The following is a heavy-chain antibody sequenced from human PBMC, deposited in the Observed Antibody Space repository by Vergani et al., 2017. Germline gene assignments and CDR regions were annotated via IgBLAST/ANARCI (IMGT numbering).Heavy chain of an antibody. D-gene: IGHD6-6*01. CDR1: GYTFTSYG. Sequence: QVQLVQSGAEVKKPGASVKVSCTASGYTFTSYGISWVRQAPGQGLEWMGWISAYNGNTNDAQKLQGRVTMTTDTYTSTAYMELRSLRSDDTAVYYCARDRSCYYDYGMDVWGQGTMVTVSS. V-gene: IGHV1-18*01. J-gene: IGHJ6*02. CDR2: ISAYNGNT. CDR3: ARDRSCYYDYGMDV.